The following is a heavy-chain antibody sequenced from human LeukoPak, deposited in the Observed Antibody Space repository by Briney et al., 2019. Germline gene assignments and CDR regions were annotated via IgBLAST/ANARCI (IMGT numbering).Heavy chain of an antibody. J-gene: IGHJ5*02. CDR2: INPNRGET. D-gene: IGHD3-10*01. V-gene: IGHV1-2*02. Sequence: ASVKVSCKASGYTFTRYYMNGVGEAAGQGREWLGWINPNRGETKYPQKFRGRVTKTRDTSINTAYMELNRVTSDDTAVYYRARGGEHSIGDWGNWFDPWGQGTLVTVSS. CDR1: GYTFTRYY. CDR3: ARGGEHSIGDWGNWFDP.